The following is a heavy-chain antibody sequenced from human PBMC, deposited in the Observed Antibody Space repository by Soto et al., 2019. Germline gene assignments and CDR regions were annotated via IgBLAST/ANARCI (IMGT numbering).Heavy chain of an antibody. CDR3: ARVGAAAGTGDSDFDY. CDR1: GGTFSSYA. J-gene: IGHJ4*02. Sequence: ASVKVSCKASGGTFSSYAISWVRQAPGQGLEWMGGIIPIFGTANYAQKFQGRVTITADESTSTAYMELSSLRSEDTAVYYCARVGAAAGTGDSDFDYWGQGTLVTVSS. CDR2: IIPIFGTA. V-gene: IGHV1-69*13. D-gene: IGHD6-13*01.